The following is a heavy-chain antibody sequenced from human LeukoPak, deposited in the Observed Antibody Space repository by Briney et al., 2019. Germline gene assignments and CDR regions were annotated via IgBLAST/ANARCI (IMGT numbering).Heavy chain of an antibody. CDR1: GFAFNFSA. Sequence: GGSLRLSCEASGFAFNFSALTWVRPAPGTGLEWVSTINANAINTYYAASVKGRFTISRDNSKSTLYLQLNSLRAEDTAVYYCAKPISGGLAVTADWFDPWGQGTLVIVSS. CDR3: AKPISGGLAVTADWFDP. J-gene: IGHJ5*02. V-gene: IGHV3-23*01. CDR2: INANAINT. D-gene: IGHD6-19*01.